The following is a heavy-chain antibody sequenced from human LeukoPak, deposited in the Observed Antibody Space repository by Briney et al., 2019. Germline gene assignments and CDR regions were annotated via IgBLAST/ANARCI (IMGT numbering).Heavy chain of an antibody. V-gene: IGHV4-39*01. Sequence: KTSETLSLTCTVSGGSISSSSYYWSWIRQPPGKGLEWIGSIYYSGSTYYNPSLKSRVTISVDTSKNQFSLKLSSVTAADTAVYYCARHGYDSSGYYDYYFDYWGQGTLVTVSS. D-gene: IGHD3-22*01. CDR2: IYYSGST. CDR3: ARHGYDSSGYYDYYFDY. J-gene: IGHJ4*02. CDR1: GGSISSSSYY.